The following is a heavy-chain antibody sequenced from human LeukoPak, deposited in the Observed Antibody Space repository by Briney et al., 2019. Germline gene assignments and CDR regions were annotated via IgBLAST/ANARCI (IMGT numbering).Heavy chain of an antibody. CDR2: IIPIFGTA. Sequence: GSSVKVSCKASGGTFSSYAISWVRQAPGQGLEWMGRIIPIFGTANYAQKFQGRVTITTDESTSTAYMELSSLRSEDTAVYYCARGDYYDSSGSTAFDYWGQGTLVTVSS. CDR3: ARGDYYDSSGSTAFDY. V-gene: IGHV1-69*05. D-gene: IGHD3-22*01. CDR1: GGTFSSYA. J-gene: IGHJ4*02.